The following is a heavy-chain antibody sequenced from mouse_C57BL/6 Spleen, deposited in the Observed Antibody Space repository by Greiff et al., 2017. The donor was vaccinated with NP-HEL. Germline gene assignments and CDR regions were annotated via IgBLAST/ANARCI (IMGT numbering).Heavy chain of an antibody. V-gene: IGHV1-26*01. CDR2: INPNNGGT. Sequence: EVQLQQSGPELVKPGASVKISCKASGYTFTDYYMNWVKQSHGKSLERIGDINPNNGGTSYNQKFKGKATLTVDKSSSTAYMELRSLTSEDSAVYYCAAGPWFAYWGQGTLVTVSA. CDR1: GYTFTDYY. J-gene: IGHJ3*01. CDR3: AAGPWFAY.